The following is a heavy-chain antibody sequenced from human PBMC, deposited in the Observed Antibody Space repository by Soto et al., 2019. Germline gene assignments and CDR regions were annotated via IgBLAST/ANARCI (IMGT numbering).Heavy chain of an antibody. V-gene: IGHV1-18*04. J-gene: IGHJ5*02. Sequence: AAVKVSCKASGYTFTSYVISWVRQAPGRGLECMGWISAYNGNTNYAQKLQGRVAMTTDTSKSTAYMELRSLRSDDTAVYYCAKETHYDFWSGTQTISWFDPWGQGTLVIVSS. CDR1: GYTFTSYV. CDR3: AKETHYDFWSGTQTISWFDP. D-gene: IGHD3-3*01. CDR2: ISAYNGNT.